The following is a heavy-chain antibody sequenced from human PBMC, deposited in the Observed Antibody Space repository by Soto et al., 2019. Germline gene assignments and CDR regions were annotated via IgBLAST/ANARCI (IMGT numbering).Heavy chain of an antibody. CDR2: INPSGGST. V-gene: IGHV1-46*01. J-gene: IGHJ4*02. CDR3: ARVIAAAGTFDY. D-gene: IGHD6-13*01. CDR1: GYTFTSYY. Sequence: GASVKVSCKASGYTFTSYYMHWVRQAPGQGLEWMGIINPSGGSTSYAQKFQGRVTMTRDTSTSTVYMGLSSLRSEDTAVYYCARVIAAAGTFDYWGQGTLVTVSS.